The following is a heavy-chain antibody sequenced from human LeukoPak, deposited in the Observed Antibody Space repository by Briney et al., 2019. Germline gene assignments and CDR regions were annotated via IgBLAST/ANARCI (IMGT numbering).Heavy chain of an antibody. CDR2: INAGNGNT. D-gene: IGHD4-17*01. CDR1: GYTFTSYA. V-gene: IGHV1-3*01. Sequence: ASVTVSFTASGYTFTSYAMHWVRQAPGQRLEWMGWINAGNGNTKYSQKFQGRVTITRDTSASTAYMELSSLRSEDTAVYYCARDLDYGDYAGHIAFDIWGQGTMVTVSS. CDR3: ARDLDYGDYAGHIAFDI. J-gene: IGHJ3*02.